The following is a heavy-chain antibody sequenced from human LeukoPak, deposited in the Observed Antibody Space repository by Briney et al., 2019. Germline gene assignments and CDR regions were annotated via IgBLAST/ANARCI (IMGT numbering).Heavy chain of an antibody. J-gene: IGHJ6*02. CDR3: AREGFPPKISDFWSGLGPYYYYGMDV. D-gene: IGHD3-3*01. CDR1: GYTFTSYY. Sequence: ASVKVSCKASGYTFTSYYMHWVRQAPGQGLEWMGIINPSGGSTSYTQKFQGRVTMTRDTSTSTVYMELSSLRSEDTTVYYCAREGFPPKISDFWSGLGPYYYYGMDVWGQGTTVTVSS. V-gene: IGHV1-46*01. CDR2: INPSGGST.